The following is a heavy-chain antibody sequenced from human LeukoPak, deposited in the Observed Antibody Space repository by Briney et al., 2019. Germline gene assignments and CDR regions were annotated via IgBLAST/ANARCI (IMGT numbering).Heavy chain of an antibody. V-gene: IGHV4-34*01. CDR1: GGSFSGYY. D-gene: IGHD3-16*02. J-gene: IGHJ5*02. CDR2: INHSGST. CDR3: ARARPKYYDYVWGSYRQYNWFDP. Sequence: KPSETLSLTCAVHGGSFSGYYWSWIRQPPGKGLEWIGEINHSGSTNYNPSLKSRVTISVDTSKNQFSLKLSSVTAADTAVYYCARARPKYYDYVWGSYRQYNWFDPWGQGTLVTVSS.